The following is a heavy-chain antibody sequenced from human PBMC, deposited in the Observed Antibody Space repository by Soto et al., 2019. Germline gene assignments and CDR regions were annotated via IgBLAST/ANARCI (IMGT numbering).Heavy chain of an antibody. V-gene: IGHV1-8*01. J-gene: IGHJ4*02. CDR2: MNPKNGNT. CDR3: ATGADYYVY. Sequence: QVQLVQSGAEVKKPGASVKVSCKASGYSFTSSDINWVRQATGQGLEWMGWMNPKNGNTGYAQKFQGRVTMTGNPSIGTAYMELSSLRSDDTALYYCATGADYYVYWGQGTLVTVSS. CDR1: GYSFTSSD.